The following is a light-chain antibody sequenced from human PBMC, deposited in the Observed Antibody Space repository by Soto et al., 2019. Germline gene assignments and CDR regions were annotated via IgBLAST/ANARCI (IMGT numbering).Light chain of an antibody. Sequence: EIVMTQSPATLSVSPGERATLSCRASQSVSGKLAWYQQKPGQAPRLLIYETFTRATGVPARFSGSGSGTDFTLTISSLQSEDFAVYYCKQYNDWSPFTFGRGNQVEIK. V-gene: IGKV3-15*01. J-gene: IGKJ4*01. CDR1: QSVSGK. CDR2: ETF. CDR3: KQYNDWSPFT.